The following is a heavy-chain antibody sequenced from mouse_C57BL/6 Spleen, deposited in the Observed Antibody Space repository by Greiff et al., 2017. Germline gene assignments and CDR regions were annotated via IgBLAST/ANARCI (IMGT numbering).Heavy chain of an antibody. CDR3: AREDYSNPLYAMDD. Sequence: VKLQQPGAELVKPGASVKLSCKASGYTFTSYWMHWVKQRPGQGLEWIGMIHPNSGSTNYNEKFKSKATLTVDKSSSTAYMQLSSLTSEDSAVYYCAREDYSNPLYAMDDWGQGTSVTVSS. CDR1: GYTFTSYW. D-gene: IGHD2-5*01. CDR2: IHPNSGST. V-gene: IGHV1-64*01. J-gene: IGHJ4*01.